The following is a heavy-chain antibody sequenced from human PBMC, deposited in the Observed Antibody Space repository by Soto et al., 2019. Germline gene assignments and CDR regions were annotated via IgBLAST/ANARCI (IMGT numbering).Heavy chain of an antibody. V-gene: IGHV1-2*04. Sequence: ASVKVSCKASGYTFTGYYMHWVRQAPGQGLEWMGWINPNSGGTNYAQKFQGWVTMTRDTSISTAYMELSRLRSDDTAVYYCARDRVIGDYVRYYFDYWGQGTLVTVSS. CDR2: INPNSGGT. CDR1: GYTFTGYY. J-gene: IGHJ4*02. CDR3: ARDRVIGDYVRYYFDY. D-gene: IGHD4-17*01.